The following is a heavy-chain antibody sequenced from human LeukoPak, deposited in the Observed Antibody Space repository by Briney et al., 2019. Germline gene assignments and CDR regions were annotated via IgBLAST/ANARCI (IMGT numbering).Heavy chain of an antibody. CDR1: GGFFSGYY. J-gene: IGHJ5*02. D-gene: IGHD2-2*02. V-gene: IGHV4-34*01. Sequence: PSETLSLTCAVYGGFFSGYYWSWIRQPPGKGLEWIGEINHSGSTNYNPSLKSRVTISVDTSKNQFSLKLSSVTAADTAVYYCARAGGGRYCSSTSCYSPPNWFDPWGQGTLVTVSS. CDR2: INHSGST. CDR3: ARAGGGRYCSSTSCYSPPNWFDP.